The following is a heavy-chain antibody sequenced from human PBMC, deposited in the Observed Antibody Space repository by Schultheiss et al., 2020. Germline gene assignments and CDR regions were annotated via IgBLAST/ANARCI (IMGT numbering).Heavy chain of an antibody. CDR1: GFTFSSYG. Sequence: GGSLRLSCAASGFTFSSYGMHWVRQAPGKGLEWVAVIWYDGSNKYYADSVKGRFTISRDNSKNTLYLQMNSLRAEDTAVYYCAKVGGGVYYYFDYWGQGTLVTVSS. V-gene: IGHV3-33*06. CDR2: IWYDGSNK. D-gene: IGHD2-8*02. J-gene: IGHJ4*02. CDR3: AKVGGGVYYYFDY.